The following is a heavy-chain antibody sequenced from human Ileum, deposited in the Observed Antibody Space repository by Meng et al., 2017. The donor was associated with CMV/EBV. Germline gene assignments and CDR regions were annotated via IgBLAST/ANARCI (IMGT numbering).Heavy chain of an antibody. CDR2: IYASGST. CDR1: GFIVSSTY. CDR3: GCSGGTCNGY. Sequence: EVQLGEAGGGLVQPGGSLRLSCEASGFIVSSTYMTWVRQAPGKGLEWVSVIYASGSTFYADSVKGRFTISRDNSENTLFLQMSSLRVEDTAVYYCGCSGGTCNGYWGQGTLVTVSS. J-gene: IGHJ4*02. D-gene: IGHD2-15*01. V-gene: IGHV3-66*01.